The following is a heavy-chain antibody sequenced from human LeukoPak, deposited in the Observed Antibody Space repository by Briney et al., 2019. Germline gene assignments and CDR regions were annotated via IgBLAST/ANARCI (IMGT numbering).Heavy chain of an antibody. V-gene: IGHV3-30*18. CDR3: AKVVGSGSYPFDY. D-gene: IGHD1-26*01. CDR1: GGSISSGG. J-gene: IGHJ4*02. Sequence: LSLTCAVSGGSISSGGYSWSWIRQPPGKGLEWVAVISYDGSNKYYADSVKGRFTISRDNSKNTLYLQMNSLRAEDTAVYYCAKVVGSGSYPFDYWGQGTLVTVSS. CDR2: ISYDGSNK.